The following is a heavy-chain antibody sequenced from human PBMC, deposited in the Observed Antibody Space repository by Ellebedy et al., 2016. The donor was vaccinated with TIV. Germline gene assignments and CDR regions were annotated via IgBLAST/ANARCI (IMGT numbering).Heavy chain of an antibody. CDR1: GLSFSRYW. Sequence: GESLKISCSASGLSFSRYWMHWVRQAPGKGLEWVARTRNKANNYTTEYAASVKGRFTISRDDSKNSLFLQMNSLKFEDTAVYYCVRAASDWGQGTLVTVSS. CDR2: TRNKANNYTT. V-gene: IGHV3-72*01. J-gene: IGHJ4*02. CDR3: VRAASD.